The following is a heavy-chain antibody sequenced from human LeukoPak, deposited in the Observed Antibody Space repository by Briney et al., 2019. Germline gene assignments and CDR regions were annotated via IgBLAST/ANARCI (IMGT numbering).Heavy chain of an antibody. D-gene: IGHD6-6*01. CDR3: ARIGRPAAFDI. V-gene: IGHV3-11*01. CDR1: GFTFSDYY. CDR2: ITSSGSTI. Sequence: GGSLRLSCAASGFTFSDYYMSWIRQAPGKGLEWVSYITSSGSTIYHADSMKGRFTISRDNAKHSLFLQLDSLRAEDTAVYYCARIGRPAAFDIWGQGTLVIVSS. J-gene: IGHJ3*02.